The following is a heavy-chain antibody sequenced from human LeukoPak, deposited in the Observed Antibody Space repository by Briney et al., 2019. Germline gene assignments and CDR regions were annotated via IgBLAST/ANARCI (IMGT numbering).Heavy chain of an antibody. Sequence: SETLSLTCAVYGGSFSGYYWSWIRQPPGKGLEWIGEINHSGSTNYNPSLKSRVTISVHTSKNQFSLKLSSVTAADTAVYYCARGDRDGYNRWGQGTLVTVSS. D-gene: IGHD5-24*01. CDR3: ARGDRDGYNR. CDR1: GGSFSGYY. CDR2: INHSGST. J-gene: IGHJ4*02. V-gene: IGHV4-34*01.